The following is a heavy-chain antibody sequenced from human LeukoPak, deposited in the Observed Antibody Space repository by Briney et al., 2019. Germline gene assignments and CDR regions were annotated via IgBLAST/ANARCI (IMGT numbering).Heavy chain of an antibody. CDR1: GFTFSNYW. V-gene: IGHV3-74*01. CDR3: AQDRPGVYGSGSYYTPV. CDR2: INSDGSST. Sequence: GGSLRLSCAAAGFTFSNYWMHWVRQAPGKGLVWVSRINSDGSSTSYADSVKGRFTISGDNAKNTLYLQMNSLRAEDTAVYYCAQDRPGVYGSGSYYTPVWGQGTLVTVSS. J-gene: IGHJ4*02. D-gene: IGHD3-10*01.